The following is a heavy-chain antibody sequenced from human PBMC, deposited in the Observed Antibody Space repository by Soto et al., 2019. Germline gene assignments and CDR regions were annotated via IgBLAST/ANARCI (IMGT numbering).Heavy chain of an antibody. CDR1: GASISGFY. CDR3: VRDGAKTLRDWFDP. Sequence: QVQLQESGPGLVKPSETLSLTCTVSGASISGFYWRWIRKSAGKGLEWIGRIYATGPTDYNPSLKSRVMMSVDTSKTQFSLKFRSVTAGDTAVYYCVRDGAKTLRDWFDPWGQGISVTVAS. J-gene: IGHJ5*02. V-gene: IGHV4-4*07. CDR2: IYATGPT. D-gene: IGHD1-26*01.